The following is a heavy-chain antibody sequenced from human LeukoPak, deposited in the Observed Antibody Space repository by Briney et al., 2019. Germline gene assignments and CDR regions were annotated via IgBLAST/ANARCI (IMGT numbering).Heavy chain of an antibody. J-gene: IGHJ4*02. CDR3: VRGSSGYYYGFDY. CDR1: GGSFSGYY. V-gene: IGHV4-34*01. Sequence: SETLSLTCAVYGGSFSGYYWSWIRQPPGKGLEWIGEINHSGSTNYNPSLKSRVTISVDTSKNQFSLKLSSVTAADTAVYYCVRGSSGYYYGFDYWGQGTLVTVSS. CDR2: INHSGST. D-gene: IGHD3-22*01.